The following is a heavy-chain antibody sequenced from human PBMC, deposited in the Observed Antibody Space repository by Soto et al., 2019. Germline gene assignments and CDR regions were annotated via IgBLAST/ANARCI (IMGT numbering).Heavy chain of an antibody. V-gene: IGHV5-51*01. Sequence: PGESLKISCKGSGYSFTSYWIGWVRQMPGKGLERMGIIYPGDSDTRYSPYFQGQVTISADKSISTAYLQWSSLKASDTAFYYCASPKWALYSSGDDAFDIWGQGTMVTVSS. CDR3: ASPKWALYSSGDDAFDI. CDR1: GYSFTSYW. D-gene: IGHD6-19*01. J-gene: IGHJ3*02. CDR2: IYPGDSDT.